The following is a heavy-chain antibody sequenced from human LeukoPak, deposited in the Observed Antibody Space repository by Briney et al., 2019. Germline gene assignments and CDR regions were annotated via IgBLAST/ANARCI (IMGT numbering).Heavy chain of an antibody. V-gene: IGHV3-21*01. Sequence: GGSLRLSCAASGFTFSSYSMNWVRQAPGKGLEWVSSISSSSSYIYYADSVKGRFTISRDNAKNSLYLQMNSLRAEDTAVYYCTRVGYCSGGSCSYYYYGMDVWGQGTTVTVSS. CDR2: ISSSSSYI. J-gene: IGHJ6*02. CDR1: GFTFSSYS. CDR3: TRVGYCSGGSCSYYYYGMDV. D-gene: IGHD2-15*01.